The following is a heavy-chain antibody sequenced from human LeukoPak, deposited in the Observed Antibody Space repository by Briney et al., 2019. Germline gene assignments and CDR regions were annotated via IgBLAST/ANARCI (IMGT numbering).Heavy chain of an antibody. V-gene: IGHV4-59*08. CDR1: GGSISSHY. D-gene: IGHD6-19*01. J-gene: IGHJ4*02. CDR3: ARGNSGWYDYFDY. Sequence: SETLSLTCTVSGGSISSHYWTWIRQPPGKGLEWIGYIFDTGRTKCNPSLESRVTISRDTSKNQFSLKLSSMTAADTAVYYCARGNSGWYDYFDYWGQGTLVTVSS. CDR2: IFDTGRT.